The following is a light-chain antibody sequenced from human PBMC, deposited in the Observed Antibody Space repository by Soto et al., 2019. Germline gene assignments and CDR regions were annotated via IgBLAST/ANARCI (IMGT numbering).Light chain of an antibody. CDR2: WAS. CDR3: QQYYNTPYT. CDR1: QSVLYSSNNKNY. V-gene: IGKV4-1*01. Sequence: DIVMTQSPDSLAVSLGERATIYCKSSQSVLYSSNNKNYLAWYQQKPGQPPKLLIFWASTRESGVPDRFSGSGSGTNFTLTISSLQAEDVAVYSGQQYYNTPYTFGQGPSWRSN. J-gene: IGKJ2*01.